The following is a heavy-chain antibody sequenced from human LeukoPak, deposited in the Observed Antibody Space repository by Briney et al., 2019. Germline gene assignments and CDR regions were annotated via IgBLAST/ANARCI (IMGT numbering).Heavy chain of an antibody. CDR1: GFTFSSYA. CDR3: AKGLFNYGDPRHNWFDP. CDR2: ISGSGGST. Sequence: PGGSLRLSCAASGFTFSSYAMSWVRQAPGKRLEWVSAISGSGGSTYYAGSVKGRFTISRDNSKNTLYLQMNSLRAEDTAVYYCAKGLFNYGDPRHNWFDPWGQGTLVTVSS. D-gene: IGHD4-17*01. J-gene: IGHJ5*02. V-gene: IGHV3-23*01.